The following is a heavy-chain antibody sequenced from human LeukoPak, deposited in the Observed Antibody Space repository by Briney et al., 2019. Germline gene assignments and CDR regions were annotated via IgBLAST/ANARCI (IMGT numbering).Heavy chain of an antibody. D-gene: IGHD3-22*01. V-gene: IGHV3-48*03. CDR2: ISSSGSTI. Sequence: GGSLRLSCAASGFTFSSYEMNWTRQAPGKGLEWVSYISSSGSTIYYADSVKGRFTISRDNSKNTLYLQMNSLRVDDTAVYYCAKEIDYDSSGYYSNFDYWGQGTLVTVSS. J-gene: IGHJ4*02. CDR1: GFTFSSYE. CDR3: AKEIDYDSSGYYSNFDY.